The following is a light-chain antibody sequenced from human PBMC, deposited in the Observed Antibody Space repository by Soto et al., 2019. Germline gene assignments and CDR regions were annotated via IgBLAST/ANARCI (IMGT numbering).Light chain of an antibody. Sequence: IVLTHSPVTLSLTQGERATLSCRASQSVSSNLAWYQQKPGQAPRLRIYGASTRATGIPARFSGSGSGTEFTLTISSLQSEDFAVYYCQQYNNWPQTFGQGTKVDI. CDR2: GAS. V-gene: IGKV3-15*01. CDR3: QQYNNWPQT. CDR1: QSVSSN. J-gene: IGKJ1*01.